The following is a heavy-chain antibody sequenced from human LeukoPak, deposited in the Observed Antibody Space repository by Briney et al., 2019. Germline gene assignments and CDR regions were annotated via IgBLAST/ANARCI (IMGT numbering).Heavy chain of an antibody. Sequence: PGGSLRLSCAASGFTFGDYYMSWIRQAPGKGLEWVSYISNSGSVTYNADSVKGRFIISRDNAKNSLDLQMNSLRDEDTAVYYCARSPDCSSTSCLTPTFDYWGQGTLVTVSS. V-gene: IGHV3-11*01. CDR2: ISNSGSVT. D-gene: IGHD2-2*01. CDR3: ARSPDCSSTSCLTPTFDY. CDR1: GFTFGDYY. J-gene: IGHJ4*02.